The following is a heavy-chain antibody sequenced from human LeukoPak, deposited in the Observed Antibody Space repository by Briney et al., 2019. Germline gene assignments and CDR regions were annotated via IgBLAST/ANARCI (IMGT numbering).Heavy chain of an antibody. J-gene: IGHJ4*02. CDR3: ARRGSGLSQNYFDY. V-gene: IGHV3-64*01. CDR1: GFIFSNYA. Sequence: GGSLRLSCAASGFIFSNYAMHWVRQAPGKGLEYVSAISSNGGSTYYANSVKDRFTISRDNSKNTLYLQMGSLRAEDMAVYYCARRGSGLSQNYFDYWGQGTLVTVSS. D-gene: IGHD2-15*01. CDR2: ISSNGGST.